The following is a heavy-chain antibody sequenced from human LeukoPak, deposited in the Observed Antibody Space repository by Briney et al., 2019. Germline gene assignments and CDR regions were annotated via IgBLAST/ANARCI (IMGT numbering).Heavy chain of an antibody. Sequence: PGGSLLLSCTASGFTFGDYAMTWVRQAPGKGLEWVSGISGSGGATYYADSVKGRFTISRDDPHNTLSLQMNSLRAEDTAVYFCARGGVDYYGSGTYYLMYYFDYWGQGALVTVSS. CDR3: ARGGVDYYGSGTYYLMYYFDY. CDR2: ISGSGGAT. V-gene: IGHV3-23*01. CDR1: GFTFGDYA. D-gene: IGHD3-10*01. J-gene: IGHJ4*02.